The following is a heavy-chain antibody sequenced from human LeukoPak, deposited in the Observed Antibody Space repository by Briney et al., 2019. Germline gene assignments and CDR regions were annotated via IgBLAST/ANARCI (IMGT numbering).Heavy chain of an antibody. D-gene: IGHD2-15*01. CDR1: GFTFSSYA. Sequence: GGSLRLSCAASGFTFSSYAMSWVRQAPGKGLEWVSAISGSGGSTYYADSVKGRFTISRDNSKNTLYLQMNSLRAEDTAVEFWAKGENFSGGSSLCDYGGQGTLVTVSS. V-gene: IGHV3-23*01. CDR2: ISGSGGST. J-gene: IGHJ4*02. CDR3: AKGENFSGGSSLCDY.